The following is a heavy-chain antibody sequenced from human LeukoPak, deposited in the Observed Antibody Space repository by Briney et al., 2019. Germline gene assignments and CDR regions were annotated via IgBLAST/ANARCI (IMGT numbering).Heavy chain of an antibody. CDR2: IKYDGRDK. J-gene: IGHJ4*02. D-gene: IGHD4/OR15-4a*01. CDR1: GFTLSDYW. V-gene: IGHV3-7*01. CDR3: ARDVPYGATTLDY. Sequence: GGSLRLSCAASGFTLSDYWMTWVRQAPGKGLEWVASIKYDGRDKNYVDSVKGRFTISRDNAKNSLDLQMNSLRAEDTAVYYCARDVPYGATTLDYWGQGTLVTVSS.